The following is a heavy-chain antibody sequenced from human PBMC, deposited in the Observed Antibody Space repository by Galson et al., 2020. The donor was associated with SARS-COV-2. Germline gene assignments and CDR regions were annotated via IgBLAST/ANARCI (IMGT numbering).Heavy chain of an antibody. J-gene: IGHJ5*02. CDR3: ARFVGYCSSTSCPTAYNWFDP. D-gene: IGHD2-2*01. V-gene: IGHV4-34*01. CDR2: INHSGST. CDR1: GGSFSGYY. Sequence: SETLSLTCAVYGGSFSGYYWSWIRQPPEKGLEWIGEINHSGSTNYNPSLKSRVTISVDTSKNQFSLKLSSVTAADTAVYYCARFVGYCSSTSCPTAYNWFDPWGQGTLVTVSS.